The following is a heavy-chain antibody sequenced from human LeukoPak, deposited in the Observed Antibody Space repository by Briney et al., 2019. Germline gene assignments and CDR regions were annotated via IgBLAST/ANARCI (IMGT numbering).Heavy chain of an antibody. D-gene: IGHD3-10*01. CDR1: GFTFSSYS. CDR2: ISSSSSYI. J-gene: IGHJ6*03. Sequence: GGSLRLSCTASGFTFSSYSMYWVRQAPGKGLEWVSSISSSSSYIYYADSVKGRFTISRDNAKNSLYLQMNSLRAEDTAVYYCARDLRLTMVRGAMDVWGKGTTVTVSS. V-gene: IGHV3-21*01. CDR3: ARDLRLTMVRGAMDV.